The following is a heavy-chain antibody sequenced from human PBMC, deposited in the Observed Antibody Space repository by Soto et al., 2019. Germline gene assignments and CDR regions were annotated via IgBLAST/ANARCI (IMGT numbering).Heavy chain of an antibody. V-gene: IGHV1-2*02. J-gene: IGHJ6*02. CDR2: INPNSGGT. Sequence: XSVKVSCKASVYTFTCYYMHWVRQAPGQGLEWMGWINPNSGGTNYAQKFQGRVTMTRDTSISTAYMELSRLRSDDTAVYYCASIVATISDYGMDVWRQGATVTVSS. CDR1: VYTFTCYY. CDR3: ASIVATISDYGMDV. D-gene: IGHD5-12*01.